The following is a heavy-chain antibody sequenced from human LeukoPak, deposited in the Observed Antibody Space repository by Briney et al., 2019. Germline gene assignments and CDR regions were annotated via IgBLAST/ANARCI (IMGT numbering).Heavy chain of an antibody. Sequence: PGGSLRLSCAASGFTVSSNYMSWVRQAPGKGLEWVSVIYSGGSTYYADSVKGRFTISRDNSKNTLYLQTNSLRAEDTAVYYCARDALRLGELAYCCQGTLVTVSS. CDR2: IYSGGST. CDR1: GFTVSSNY. V-gene: IGHV3-53*01. J-gene: IGHJ4*02. CDR3: ARDALRLGELAY. D-gene: IGHD3-16*01.